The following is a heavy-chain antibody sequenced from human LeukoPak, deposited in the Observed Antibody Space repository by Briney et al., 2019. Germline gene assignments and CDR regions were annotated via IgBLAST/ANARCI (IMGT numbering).Heavy chain of an antibody. CDR2: FDPEDGET. CDR3: ATAKRGSGSSPHDY. V-gene: IGHV1-24*01. D-gene: IGHD3-10*01. Sequence: ASVTVSCTVSGYTLTELSMHWVRQAPGKGLEWMGGFDPEDGETIYAQKFQGRVTMTEDTSTDTAYMELSSLRSEDTAVYYCATAKRGSGSSPHDYWGQGTLVTVSS. J-gene: IGHJ4*02. CDR1: GYTLTELS.